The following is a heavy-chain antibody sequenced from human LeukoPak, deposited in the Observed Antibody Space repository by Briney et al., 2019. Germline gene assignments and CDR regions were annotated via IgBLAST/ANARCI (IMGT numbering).Heavy chain of an antibody. CDR3: ARPRYFSYYGMDV. J-gene: IGHJ6*02. Sequence: SETLSLTCAVYGGSFSGYYWSWIRQPPGQGLEWIGEINHSGSTNYNPSLKSRVTISVDTSKNQFSLKLSSVTAADTAVYYCARPRYFSYYGMDVWGQGTTVTVSS. CDR2: INHSGST. CDR1: GGSFSGYY. V-gene: IGHV4-34*01.